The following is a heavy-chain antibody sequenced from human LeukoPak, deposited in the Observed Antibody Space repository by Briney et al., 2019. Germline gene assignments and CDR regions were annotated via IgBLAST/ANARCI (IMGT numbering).Heavy chain of an antibody. V-gene: IGHV3-15*01. Sequence: GGSLRLSCEASGFTFSSAWMSWVRQGPGKGLEWVGRFRGKADGGTIDYAAPAKGRFTISRDDSKNMLFLQMSRLKTEDTGVYFCTRYRSLTDVGDWGQGTLVTVSS. CDR3: TRYRSLTDVGD. CDR2: FRGKADGGTI. CDR1: GFTFSSAW. D-gene: IGHD3-16*02. J-gene: IGHJ4*02.